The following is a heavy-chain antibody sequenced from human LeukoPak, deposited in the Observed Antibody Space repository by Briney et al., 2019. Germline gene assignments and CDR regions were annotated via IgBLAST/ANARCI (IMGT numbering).Heavy chain of an antibody. CDR2: INWNSDVI. J-gene: IGHJ4*02. D-gene: IGHD2-8*01. CDR1: GFTFEDHG. Sequence: GRSLRLSCAASGFTFEDHGIHWVRQAPGKGLEWVSSINWNSDVIAYADSVKGRFTISRDNAKNSLYLQMNSLGPEDTALYYWAKRGCRTNSCYLDYWGQGTLVTVSS. V-gene: IGHV3-9*01. CDR3: AKRGCRTNSCYLDY.